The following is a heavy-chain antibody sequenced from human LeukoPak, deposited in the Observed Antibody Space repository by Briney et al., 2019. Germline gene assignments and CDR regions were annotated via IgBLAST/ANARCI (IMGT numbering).Heavy chain of an antibody. V-gene: IGHV4-4*07. CDR3: ARDRYCGGDCYSWFDP. J-gene: IGHJ5*02. CDR1: GGSISSYY. Sequence: SETLSLTCTVSGGSISSYYWSWIRQPAGKGLEWIGRIYTSGSTNYNPSLKSRVTMSVDTSKNQFSLKLSSVTAADTAVYYCARDRYCGGDCYSWFDPWGQGTLVTVSS. D-gene: IGHD2-21*02. CDR2: IYTSGST.